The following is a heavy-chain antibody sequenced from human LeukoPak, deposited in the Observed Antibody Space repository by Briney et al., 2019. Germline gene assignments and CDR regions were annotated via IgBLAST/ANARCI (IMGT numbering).Heavy chain of an antibody. CDR3: ARERLSGYSYGYRAFDI. V-gene: IGHV4-34*01. CDR2: INHSGSS. CDR1: GGSFSGYH. J-gene: IGHJ3*02. D-gene: IGHD5-18*01. Sequence: PSETLSLTCAVYGGSFSGYHWSWIRQPPGKGLEWIGEINHSGSSNYNPSLKSRVTISVDTSKNQFSLKLSSVTAADTAVYYCARERLSGYSYGYRAFDIWGQGTMVTVSS.